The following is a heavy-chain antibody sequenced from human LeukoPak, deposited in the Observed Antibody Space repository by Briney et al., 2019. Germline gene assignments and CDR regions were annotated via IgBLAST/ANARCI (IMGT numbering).Heavy chain of an antibody. CDR3: ARVADRFGYNYGIDEYFDY. CDR1: GGSISSSSYY. CDR2: IYYSGST. V-gene: IGHV4-39*01. D-gene: IGHD5-18*01. J-gene: IGHJ4*02. Sequence: SETLSLTCTVSGGSISSSSYYWGWIRQSPGKGLEWIGSIYYSGSTYYNPSLKSRVTISVDTSKNQFSLKLSSVTAADTAVYFCARVADRFGYNYGIDEYFDYWGQGALVTVSS.